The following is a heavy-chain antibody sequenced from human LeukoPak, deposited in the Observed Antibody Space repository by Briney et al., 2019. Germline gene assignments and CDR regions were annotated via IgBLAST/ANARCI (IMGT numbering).Heavy chain of an antibody. CDR2: IYYSGST. CDR3: ARAVWDYDYVWGSYRPLHFDY. CDR1: GGSISSSSYY. D-gene: IGHD3-16*02. J-gene: IGHJ4*02. Sequence: KPSETLSLTCTVSGGSISSSSYYWGWIRQPPGKGLEWIGSIYYSGSTYYNPSLKSRVTISVDTSKNQFSLKLSSVTAADTAVYYCARAVWDYDYVWGSYRPLHFDYWGQGTLVTVSS. V-gene: IGHV4-39*07.